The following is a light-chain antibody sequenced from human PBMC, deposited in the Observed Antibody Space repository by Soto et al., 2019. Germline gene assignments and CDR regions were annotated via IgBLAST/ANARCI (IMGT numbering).Light chain of an antibody. Sequence: QSVLTQPASVSGSPGQSITISCTGTSSDIGAFDYVSWYQHHPGKAPRLIISEVSNRPSGVSNRFSGSKSGNTASLTISGLQAEDEADYYCISYTVSRSYVFGTGTKVTVL. CDR1: SSDIGAFDY. CDR2: EVS. CDR3: ISYTVSRSYV. J-gene: IGLJ1*01. V-gene: IGLV2-14*01.